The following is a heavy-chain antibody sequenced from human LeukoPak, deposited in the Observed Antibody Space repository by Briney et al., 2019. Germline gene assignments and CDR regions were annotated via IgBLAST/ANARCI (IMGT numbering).Heavy chain of an antibody. V-gene: IGHV4-34*01. J-gene: IGHJ5*02. CDR2: ISHSGDT. CDR3: ARRSHYSDSSAANA. Sequence: SETLSLTCAVYGGSFTGYYWTWIRQPPGKGLEWIGEISHSGDTNYSPSLKNRVTISVDTSRKQFSLKLSSVTAADTAVYYCARRSHYSDSSAANAWGQGTLVTVSS. CDR1: GGSFTGYY. D-gene: IGHD6-6*01.